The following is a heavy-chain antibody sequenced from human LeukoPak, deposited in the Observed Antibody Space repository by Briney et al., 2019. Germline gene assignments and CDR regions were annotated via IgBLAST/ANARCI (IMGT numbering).Heavy chain of an antibody. CDR2: MNPNSGNT. CDR1: GGTFSSYA. J-gene: IGHJ5*02. D-gene: IGHD6-13*01. V-gene: IGHV1-8*03. CDR3: AREQQLDRYNWFDP. Sequence: ASVKVSCKASGGTFSSYAISWVRQAPGQGLEWMGWMNPNSGNTGYAQKFQGRVTITRNTSISTAYMELSSLRSEDTAVYYCAREQQLDRYNWFDPWGQGTLVTVSS.